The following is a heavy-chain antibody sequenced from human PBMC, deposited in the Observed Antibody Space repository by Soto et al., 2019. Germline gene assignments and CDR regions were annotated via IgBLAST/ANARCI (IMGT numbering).Heavy chain of an antibody. CDR1: GYTLPELP. CDR2: FDPEDGEP. V-gene: IGHV1-24*01. Sequence: ASVKVSCKVSGYTLPELPLHWVRQAPRKGLEWMGGFDPEDGEPIYAQKFQGRVTMTQDTSTDTAYMEMSSLTSEDTAVYYCAAQPTYFDFWSDYPPWFDPWGQGTLVTVSS. D-gene: IGHD3-3*01. CDR3: AAQPTYFDFWSDYPPWFDP. J-gene: IGHJ5*02.